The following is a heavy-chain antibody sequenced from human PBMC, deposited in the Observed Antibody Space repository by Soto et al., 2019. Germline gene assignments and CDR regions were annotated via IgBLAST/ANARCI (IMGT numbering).Heavy chain of an antibody. Sequence: ELQLVESGGGLVQPGGSLRVSCAASGFNFRSYAFNWIRQAPGKGLEWVSYISVGGGSIFYADSVKGRFTISRDDGQNSVYLQMNTLRGEDTAVYYCVRDDRWAFHIWGQGTLVTVSS. CDR1: GFNFRSYA. J-gene: IGHJ3*02. CDR2: ISVGGGSI. V-gene: IGHV3-48*01. CDR3: VRDDRWAFHI. D-gene: IGHD3-22*01.